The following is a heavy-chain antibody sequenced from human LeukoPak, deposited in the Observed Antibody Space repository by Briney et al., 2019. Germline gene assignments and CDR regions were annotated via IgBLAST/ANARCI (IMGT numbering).Heavy chain of an antibody. CDR2: ISWNSGSI. J-gene: IGHJ3*02. Sequence: PGGSLRLSCAASGFTFDDYAMHWVRQAPGKGPEWVSGISWNSGSIGYADSVKGRFTISRDNSKDTLYLQMNSLRAEDTAVYYCASEPGDAFDIWGQGTMVTVSS. CDR1: GFTFDDYA. CDR3: ASEPGDAFDI. V-gene: IGHV3-9*01.